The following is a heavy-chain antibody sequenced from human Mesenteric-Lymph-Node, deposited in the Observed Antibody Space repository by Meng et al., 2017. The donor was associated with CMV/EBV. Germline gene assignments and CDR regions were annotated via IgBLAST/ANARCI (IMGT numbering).Heavy chain of an antibody. J-gene: IGHJ6*02. D-gene: IGHD6-13*01. CDR2: IHYSGST. V-gene: IGHV4-61*01. Sequence: SETLSLTCTVSGGSANSGSYYWSWVRQPPGQGLEWIGYIHYSGSTNYNPSLKSRVTMSVDTSNNQFSLKLISVTAADTAVSYCARGTSSNYYSMDVWGQGTTVTVSS. CDR3: ARGTSSNYYSMDV. CDR1: GGSANSGSYY.